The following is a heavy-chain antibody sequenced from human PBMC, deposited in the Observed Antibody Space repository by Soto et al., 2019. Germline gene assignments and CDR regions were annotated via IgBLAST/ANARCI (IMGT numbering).Heavy chain of an antibody. CDR1: GGSISSGGYY. J-gene: IGHJ4*02. D-gene: IGHD2-15*01. Sequence: QVQLQESGPGLVKPSQTLSLTCTVSGGSISSGGYYWSWIRQHPGKGLEWIGDIYYSGSTYYNPSHESRGTIAVATSKTQFSLKLSSVTAADTAVYYCARDGTGGGKHPVDYWRQGTLVTVSS. V-gene: IGHV4-31*03. CDR2: IYYSGST. CDR3: ARDGTGGGKHPVDY.